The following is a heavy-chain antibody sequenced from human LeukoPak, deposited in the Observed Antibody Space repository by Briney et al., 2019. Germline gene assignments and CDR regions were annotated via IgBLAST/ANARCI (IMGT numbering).Heavy chain of an antibody. CDR3: ARDLKGYFDWFGYYYYGMDV. V-gene: IGHV1-2*02. J-gene: IGHJ6*02. D-gene: IGHD3-9*01. CDR1: GYTFTSYG. Sequence: GASVKVSCKASGYTFTSYGISWVRQAPGQGLEWMGWINPNSGGTNYAQKFQGRVTMTRDTSISTAYMELSRLRSDDTAVYYCARDLKGYFDWFGYYYYGMDVWGQGTTVTVSS. CDR2: INPNSGGT.